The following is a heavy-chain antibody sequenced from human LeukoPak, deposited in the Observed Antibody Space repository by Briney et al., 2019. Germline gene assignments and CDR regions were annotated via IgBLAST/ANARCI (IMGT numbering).Heavy chain of an antibody. CDR1: GGSISSGGYY. CDR2: IYYSGST. CDR3: ARVAYYYYYYYMDV. Sequence: PSETLSLTCTVSGGSISSGGYYWSWIRQPPGKGLEWIGYIYYSGSTYYNPSLKSRVTISVDTSKNQFSLKLSSVTAADTAVYYCARVAYYYYYYYMDVWGKGTTVTVSS. J-gene: IGHJ6*03. V-gene: IGHV4-30-4*08.